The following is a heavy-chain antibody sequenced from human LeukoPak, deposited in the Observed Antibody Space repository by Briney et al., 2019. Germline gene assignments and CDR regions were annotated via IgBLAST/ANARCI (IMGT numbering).Heavy chain of an antibody. CDR2: ISAYNGNT. CDR3: ATPGYDILTGYLEPYFDY. Sequence: ASVKVSCKASGYTFTSYGISWVRQAPGQGLEWMGWISAYNGNTNYAQKFQGRVTITADKSTSTAYMELSSLRSEDTAVYYCATPGYDILTGYLEPYFDYWGQGTLVTVSS. D-gene: IGHD3-9*01. V-gene: IGHV1-18*01. J-gene: IGHJ4*02. CDR1: GYTFTSYG.